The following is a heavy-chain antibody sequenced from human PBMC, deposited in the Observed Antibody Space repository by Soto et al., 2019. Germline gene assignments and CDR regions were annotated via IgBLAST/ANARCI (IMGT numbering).Heavy chain of an antibody. Sequence: GESLKISCKVSGYSFTSYWIGWVRQMPGKGLEWMGIIYPGDSDTRYSPSFQGQVTISADKSISTAYLQWSSLKASDTAMYYCARISDYYGSGSYYRAFDIWGQGTMVTVSS. V-gene: IGHV5-51*01. CDR2: IYPGDSDT. CDR3: ARISDYYGSGSYYRAFDI. D-gene: IGHD3-10*01. CDR1: GYSFTSYW. J-gene: IGHJ3*02.